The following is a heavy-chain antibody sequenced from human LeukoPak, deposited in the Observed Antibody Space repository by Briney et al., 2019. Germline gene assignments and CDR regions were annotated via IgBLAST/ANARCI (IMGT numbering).Heavy chain of an antibody. Sequence: SETLSLTCTVSGGSISSGSYYWSWIRQHPGKGLEWIGYIYYSGSTYYNPSLKSRVTISVDTSKNQFSLKLSSVTAADTAVYYCARARIVVVVAAAAVAFDIWGQGTMVTVSS. J-gene: IGHJ3*02. CDR3: ARARIVVVVAAAAVAFDI. V-gene: IGHV4-31*03. CDR1: GGSISSGSYY. CDR2: IYYSGST. D-gene: IGHD2-15*01.